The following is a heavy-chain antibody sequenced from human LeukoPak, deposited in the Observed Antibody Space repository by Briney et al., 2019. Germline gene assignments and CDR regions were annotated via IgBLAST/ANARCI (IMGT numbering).Heavy chain of an antibody. J-gene: IGHJ6*03. V-gene: IGHV3-21*01. Sequence: GGSLRLSCAASGFTFSSYSMNWVRQAPGKGLEWVSSITSSSSYIYYADSVKGRFTISRDNSKNTLYLQMNSLRAEDTAVYYCAKVGYDILTGYYGSMDVWGKGTTVTVSS. CDR3: AKVGYDILTGYYGSMDV. CDR1: GFTFSSYS. D-gene: IGHD3-9*01. CDR2: ITSSSSYI.